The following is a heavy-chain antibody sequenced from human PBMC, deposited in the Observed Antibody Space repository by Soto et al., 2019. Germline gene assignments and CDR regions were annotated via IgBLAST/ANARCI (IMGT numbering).Heavy chain of an antibody. V-gene: IGHV4-30-2*01. CDR3: ARVYHYDSSGYPTWAYYYYGMDV. D-gene: IGHD3-22*01. J-gene: IGHJ6*02. CDR1: GGSISSGGYS. CDR2: IYHSGST. Sequence: SETLSLTCAVSGGSISSGGYSWSWIRQPPGKGLEWIGYIYHSGSTNYNPSLKSRVTISVDTSKNQFSLKLSSVTAADTAVYYCARVYHYDSSGYPTWAYYYYGMDVWGQGTTVTVSS.